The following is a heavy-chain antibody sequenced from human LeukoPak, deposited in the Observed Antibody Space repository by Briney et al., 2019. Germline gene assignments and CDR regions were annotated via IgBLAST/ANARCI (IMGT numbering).Heavy chain of an antibody. CDR2: IHYSGST. CDR1: GGSISSYY. Sequence: SETLSLTCTVSGGSISSYYWSWIRQPPGKGLEWIGYIHYSGSTNYNPSLKSRVTMSIDTSKNQFSLRLSSVTAADTAVYYCARGGGPPSNFDYWGQGTLVTVSS. D-gene: IGHD3-16*01. V-gene: IGHV4-59*01. CDR3: ARGGGPPSNFDY. J-gene: IGHJ4*02.